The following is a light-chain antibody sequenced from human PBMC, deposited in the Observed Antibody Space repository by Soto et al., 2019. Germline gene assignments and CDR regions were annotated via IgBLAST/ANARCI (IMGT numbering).Light chain of an antibody. CDR3: SSYTSSSTLVV. V-gene: IGLV2-14*01. Sequence: QSALTQPASVSGSPGQSITISCTGTSSDVGGYNYVSWYQQHPGKAPKLMIYEVSNGPSGVSNRFSGSKSGNTASLTISGLQAEDEADYYCSSYTSSSTLVVFGGGTKLTFL. CDR2: EVS. CDR1: SSDVGGYNY. J-gene: IGLJ2*01.